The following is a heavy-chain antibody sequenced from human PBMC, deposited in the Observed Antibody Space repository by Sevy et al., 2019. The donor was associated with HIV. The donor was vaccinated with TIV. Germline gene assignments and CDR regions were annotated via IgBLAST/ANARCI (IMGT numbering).Heavy chain of an antibody. CDR3: AKDPYYSSSWYSGVYYYGMDV. Sequence: GGSLRLSCAASGFTFSSYGMHWVRQAPGKGLEWVAVISYDGSNKYYADSVKGRFTISRDNSKNTLYLQMNSLRAEDTAVYYCAKDPYYSSSWYSGVYYYGMDVWGQGTTVTVSS. J-gene: IGHJ6*02. D-gene: IGHD6-13*01. V-gene: IGHV3-30*18. CDR1: GFTFSSYG. CDR2: ISYDGSNK.